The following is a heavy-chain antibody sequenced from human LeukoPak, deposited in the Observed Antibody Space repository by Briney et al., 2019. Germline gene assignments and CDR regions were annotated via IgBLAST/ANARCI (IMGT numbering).Heavy chain of an antibody. CDR3: AKSLVPNTLTTIFDH. V-gene: IGHV3-66*01. CDR2: IYDGGST. J-gene: IGHJ4*02. Sequence: PGGSLRLSCAASGFTVSSNSMSWVRQAPGKGLEWVSVIYDGGSTYHTDSVKGRFSISRDNSKNTVYLQMNSLRAEDTAVYYCAKSLVPNTLTTIFDHWGQGALVTVSS. CDR1: GFTVSSNS. D-gene: IGHD4-17*01.